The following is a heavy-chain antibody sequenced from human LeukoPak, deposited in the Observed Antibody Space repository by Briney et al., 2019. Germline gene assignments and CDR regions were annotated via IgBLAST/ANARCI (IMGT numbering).Heavy chain of an antibody. CDR2: IIPIFGTA. CDR3: ASRDYDYVWGMYYYYYYMDA. CDR1: GGTFSSYA. Sequence: SVKVSCKASGGTFSSYAISWVRQAPGQGLEWMGGIIPIFGTANYAQKFQGRVTITADESTSTAYMELSSLRSEDTAVYYCASRDYDYVWGMYYYYYYMDAWGKGTTVTVSS. D-gene: IGHD3-16*01. V-gene: IGHV1-69*01. J-gene: IGHJ6*03.